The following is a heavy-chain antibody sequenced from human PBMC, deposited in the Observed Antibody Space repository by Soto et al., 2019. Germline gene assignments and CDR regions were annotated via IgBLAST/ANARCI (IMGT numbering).Heavy chain of an antibody. J-gene: IGHJ1*01. D-gene: IGHD1-7*01. CDR2: ISSNGGRT. CDR3: AKYSELPYEAYLQQ. CDR1: GFTFSVYA. Sequence: PGGFLRPSCAASGFTFSVYAMSWVRQAPGKGLEWVSAISSNGGRTFYADSLRGRFTISRDNSKSALYLQMNNLRAEDTAIYYCAKYSELPYEAYLQQWGQGTLVTVSS. V-gene: IGHV3-23*01.